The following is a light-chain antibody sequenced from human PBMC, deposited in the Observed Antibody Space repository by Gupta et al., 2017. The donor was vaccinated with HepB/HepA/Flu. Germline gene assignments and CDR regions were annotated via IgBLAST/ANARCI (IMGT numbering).Light chain of an antibody. J-gene: IGLJ2*01. V-gene: IGLV10-54*04. CDR3: SAWDSSLSAAV. CDR1: SNNVGNQG. CDR2: WSN. Sequence: QAGLTQPLSVSKALRQTATLTCTGNSNNVGNQGAAWLQQHQGHPPTLLSYWSNNRPSGISEWFSASRSGNTASLTITELQPEDEADYYCSAWDSSLSAAVFGGGTKLTVL.